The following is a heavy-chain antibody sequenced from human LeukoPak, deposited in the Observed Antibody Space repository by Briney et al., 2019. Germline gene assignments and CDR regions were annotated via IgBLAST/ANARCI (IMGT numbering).Heavy chain of an antibody. V-gene: IGHV3-23*01. J-gene: IGHJ4*02. CDR3: AKQPDRYQLLSLHFGY. CDR2: ISGSGGST. CDR1: GFTFSSYA. Sequence: GGSLRLSCAASGFTFSSYAMSWVRQAPGKGLEWVSAISGSGGSTYYADSVKGRFTISRDNSKNTLYLQMNSLRAEDTAVYYCAKQPDRYQLLSLHFGYWGQGTLVTVSS. D-gene: IGHD2-2*01.